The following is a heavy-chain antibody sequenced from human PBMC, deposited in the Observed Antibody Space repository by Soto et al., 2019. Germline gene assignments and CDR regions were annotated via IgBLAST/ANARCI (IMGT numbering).Heavy chain of an antibody. Sequence: GGSLRLSCAASGFTFSSYAMSWVRQAPGKGLEWVSAISGSGGSTYYADSVKGRFTISRDNSKNTLYLQMNSLRAEDTAVYYCAKYRANYYGSGSYYVLFDYWGQGTLVTVSS. CDR2: ISGSGGST. J-gene: IGHJ4*02. CDR1: GFTFSSYA. D-gene: IGHD3-10*01. CDR3: AKYRANYYGSGSYYVLFDY. V-gene: IGHV3-23*01.